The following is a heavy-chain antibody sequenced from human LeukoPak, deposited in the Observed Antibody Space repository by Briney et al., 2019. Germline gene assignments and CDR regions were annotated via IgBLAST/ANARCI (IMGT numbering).Heavy chain of an antibody. CDR3: ARVGGSGPYEYYFDY. CDR2: IYSTGSPGTT. CDR1: GGPLSSYY. D-gene: IGHD2-15*01. V-gene: IGHV4-4*07. J-gene: IGHJ4*02. Sequence: MASETLSLTCSVSGGPLSSYYWSWIRQTAGKGLEWIGRIYSTGSPGTTHYRPSLQSRVTVSLDASQNQFSLMLDSVTAADTAVYYCARVGGSGPYEYYFDYLGPGILVTVSS.